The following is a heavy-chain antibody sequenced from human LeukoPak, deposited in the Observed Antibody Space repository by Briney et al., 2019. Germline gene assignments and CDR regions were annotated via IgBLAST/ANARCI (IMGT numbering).Heavy chain of an antibody. V-gene: IGHV4-34*01. CDR2: INHSGST. CDR3: ARARRSIAARPRDAFDI. Sequence: SETLSLTCAVYGGSFSGYYWSWIRQPPGKGLEWIGEINHSGSTSYNPSLKSRVTISVDTSKNQFSLKLSSVTAADTAVYYCARARRSIAARPRDAFDIWGQGTMVTVSS. D-gene: IGHD6-6*01. CDR1: GGSFSGYY. J-gene: IGHJ3*02.